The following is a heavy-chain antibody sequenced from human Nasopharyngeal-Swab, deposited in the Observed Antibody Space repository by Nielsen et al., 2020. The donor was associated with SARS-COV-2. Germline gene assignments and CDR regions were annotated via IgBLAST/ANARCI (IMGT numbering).Heavy chain of an antibody. CDR1: GYTFNNYG. Sequence: ASVKVSCKASGYTFNNYGISWVRQAPGQGLEWMAWICTYNGNKEYAQKFQGRVTMATDTSTSTAYLELRSLRSDDTAVYYCVRVQTVVVSTYYFDSWGQGTLVTVSS. D-gene: IGHD3-22*01. J-gene: IGHJ4*02. CDR2: ICTYNGNK. V-gene: IGHV1-18*01. CDR3: VRVQTVVVSTYYFDS.